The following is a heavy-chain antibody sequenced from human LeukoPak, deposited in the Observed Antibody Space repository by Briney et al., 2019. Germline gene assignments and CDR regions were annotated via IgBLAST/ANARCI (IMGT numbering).Heavy chain of an antibody. D-gene: IGHD2-21*02. V-gene: IGHV4-34*01. CDR3: ARGDQYCGGDCYSYYYYYYGMDV. J-gene: IGHJ6*02. CDR1: GGSFSGYY. Sequence: SETLSLTCAVYGGSFSGYYWSWIRQPPGKGLEWIGEINHSGSTNYNPSLKNRVTISVDTSKNQFSLKLSSVTAADTAVYYCARGDQYCGGDCYSYYYYYYGMDVWGQGTTVTVSS. CDR2: INHSGST.